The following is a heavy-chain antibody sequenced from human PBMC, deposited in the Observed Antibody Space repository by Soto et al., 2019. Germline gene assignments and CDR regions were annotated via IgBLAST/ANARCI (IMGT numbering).Heavy chain of an antibody. CDR2: IDPSDSDS. V-gene: IGHV5-10-1*01. CDR3: ARSFGASDYFDS. CDR1: GYSFTSYW. J-gene: IGHJ4*02. Sequence: PGESLKISCRGSGYSFTSYWISWVRQMPGKGLEWMGQIDPSDSDSNYSPSIQGHVTISADKSITTAYLQWNSLKASDTAMYYCARSFGASDYFDSWGQGTLVTSPQ. D-gene: IGHD3-10*01.